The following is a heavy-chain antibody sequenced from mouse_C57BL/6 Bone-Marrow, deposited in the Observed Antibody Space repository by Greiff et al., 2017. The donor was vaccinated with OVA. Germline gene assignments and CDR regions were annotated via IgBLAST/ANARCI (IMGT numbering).Heavy chain of an antibody. V-gene: IGHV3-1*01. CDR2: ISYSGST. CDR1: GYSITSGYD. Sequence: ESGPGMVKPSQSLSLTCTVTGYSITSGYDWHWIRHFPGNKLEWMGYISYSGSTNYNPSLKSRISITHDTSKNHFFLKLNSVTTEDTATYYCARSTVVATDYAMDYWGQGTSVTVSS. D-gene: IGHD1-1*01. CDR3: ARSTVVATDYAMDY. J-gene: IGHJ4*01.